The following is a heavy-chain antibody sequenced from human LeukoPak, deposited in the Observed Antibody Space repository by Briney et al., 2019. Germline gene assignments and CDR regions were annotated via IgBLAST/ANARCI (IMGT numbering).Heavy chain of an antibody. J-gene: IGHJ4*02. V-gene: IGHV3-48*01. Sequence: PGGSLRLSCAASGFTFSSYSMNWVRQAPGKGLEWVSYISSSSSTIYYADSVKGRFTISRDNAKNSLYLQMNSLRAEDTAVYYCARDRSHYYDSSGYYAELDYWGQGTLVTVSS. D-gene: IGHD3-22*01. CDR1: GFTFSSYS. CDR2: ISSSSSTI. CDR3: ARDRSHYYDSSGYYAELDY.